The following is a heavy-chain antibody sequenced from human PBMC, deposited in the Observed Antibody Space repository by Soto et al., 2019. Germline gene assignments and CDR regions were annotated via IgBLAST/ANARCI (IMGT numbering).Heavy chain of an antibody. Sequence: EVQLLESGGGLVQPGGSLRLSCAASGFTFSSYAMSWVRQAPGKGLEWVSAISGSGGSTYYADSVKGRFTISRDNSKKTLYLQMNSLRAEDTAVYYCGGSSWWNLDYWGQGALVTVSS. V-gene: IGHV3-23*01. D-gene: IGHD6-13*01. CDR3: GGSSWWNLDY. CDR2: ISGSGGST. J-gene: IGHJ4*02. CDR1: GFTFSSYA.